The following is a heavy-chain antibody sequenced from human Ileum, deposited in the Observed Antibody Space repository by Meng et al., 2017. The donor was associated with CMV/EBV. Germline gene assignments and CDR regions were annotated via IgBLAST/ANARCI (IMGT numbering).Heavy chain of an antibody. J-gene: IGHJ4*02. Sequence: SETLSLTCTVSGGSISRGGYFWTWIRQHPGKGLEWIGYTYYTGNTFYNPSLKSRVTISLDTSKNHFSLNLSSVTAADTAVYYCAGSLGSGYSELDYWGQGSLVTVSS. D-gene: IGHD3-3*01. CDR1: GGSISRGGYF. CDR2: TYYTGNT. V-gene: IGHV4-31*03. CDR3: AGSLGSGYSELDY.